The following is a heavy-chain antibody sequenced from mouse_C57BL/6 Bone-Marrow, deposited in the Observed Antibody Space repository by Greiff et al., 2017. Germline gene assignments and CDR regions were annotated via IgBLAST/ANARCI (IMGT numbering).Heavy chain of an antibody. V-gene: IGHV2-5*01. CDR2: IWRGGST. Sequence: VQLQQSGPGLVQPSQSLSITCTVSGFSLTSYGVHWVRQSPGQGLEWLGVIWRGGSTDYNAAFLSRLSITKDNSKSQVFFKMNSLQADDTAIYYCAKSYYGSSYLYWYFDVWGTGTTVTVSS. CDR1: GFSLTSYG. D-gene: IGHD1-1*01. CDR3: AKSYYGSSYLYWYFDV. J-gene: IGHJ1*03.